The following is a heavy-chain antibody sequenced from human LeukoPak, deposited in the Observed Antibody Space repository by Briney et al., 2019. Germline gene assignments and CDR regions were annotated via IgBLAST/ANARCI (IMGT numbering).Heavy chain of an antibody. D-gene: IGHD5-18*01. J-gene: IGHJ4*02. Sequence: GGSLRLSCAASGFTFSSYAMSWVRQAPGKGLEWVSAISGSGGSTYYADSVKGRFTISRDNAKNSLYLQMNSLRAEDTAVYYCARLRGSRGYSAVIDYWGQGTLVTVSS. CDR2: ISGSGGST. CDR3: ARLRGSRGYSAVIDY. V-gene: IGHV3-23*01. CDR1: GFTFSSYA.